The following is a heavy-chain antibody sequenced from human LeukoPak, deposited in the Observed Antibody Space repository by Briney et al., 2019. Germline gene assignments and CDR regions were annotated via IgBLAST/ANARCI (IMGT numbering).Heavy chain of an antibody. J-gene: IGHJ4*02. V-gene: IGHV1-24*01. CDR2: FDPEDGET. CDR3: ATDRPRNYGSESYYSFDY. D-gene: IGHD3-10*01. CDR1: GYTLTELS. Sequence: ASVKVSCKVSGYTLTELSMHWVRQAPGKGLEWMGGFDPEDGETIYAQKFQGRVTMTEDTSTDTAYMELSSLRSEDTAVYYCATDRPRNYGSESYYSFDYWGQGTLVTVSS.